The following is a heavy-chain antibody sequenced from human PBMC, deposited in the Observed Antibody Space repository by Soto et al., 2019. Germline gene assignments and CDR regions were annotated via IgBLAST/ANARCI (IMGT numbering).Heavy chain of an antibody. V-gene: IGHV4-34*01. CDR2: INHSGST. Sequence: PSETLSLTCAVYGGSFSGYYWSWIRQPPGKGLEWIGEINHSGSTNYNPSLKSRVTISVDTSKNQFSLKVNSMTAADTAVYYCARYRREAVAGYTLDNWGQGILVTV. D-gene: IGHD6-13*01. CDR3: ARYRREAVAGYTLDN. J-gene: IGHJ4*02. CDR1: GGSFSGYY.